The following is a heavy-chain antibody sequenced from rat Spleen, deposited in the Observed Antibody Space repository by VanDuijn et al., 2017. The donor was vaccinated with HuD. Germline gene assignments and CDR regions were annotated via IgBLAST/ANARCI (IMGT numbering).Heavy chain of an antibody. J-gene: IGHJ2*01. Sequence: QVQLKESGPGLVQPSQTLSLTCTVSGFSLTSYGVSWVRQPPGKGLEWMGGIWGDGSTNYNSALKSRLSISRDTSKSQVFLKMNSLQTEDTAIYFCTRLSDRDWGQGVMVTVSS. D-gene: IGHD1-5*01. CDR2: IWGDGST. CDR1: GFSLTSYG. V-gene: IGHV2-13*01. CDR3: TRLSDRD.